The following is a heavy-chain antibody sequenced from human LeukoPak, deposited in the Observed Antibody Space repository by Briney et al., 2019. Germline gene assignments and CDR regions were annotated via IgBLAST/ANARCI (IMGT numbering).Heavy chain of an antibody. V-gene: IGHV4-4*02. J-gene: IGHJ6*03. CDR3: AREFQDSAVAEGVPINYYYYYMDV. CDR2: IFHSGST. CDR1: DGSIFSSNW. D-gene: IGHD6-19*01. Sequence: PSETLSLTCAVSDGSIFSSNWWSWVRPPPGKGLEWIGQIFHSGSTSYSPSLKSRVTISVDKSKNQFSLQLNSVTPEDTAVYYCAREFQDSAVAEGVPINYYYYYMDVWGKGTTVTVSS.